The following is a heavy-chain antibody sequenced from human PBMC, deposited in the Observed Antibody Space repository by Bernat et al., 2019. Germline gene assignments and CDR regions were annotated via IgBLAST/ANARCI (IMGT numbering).Heavy chain of an antibody. CDR1: GFIFSDAW. J-gene: IGHJ4*02. D-gene: IGHD3-3*01. CDR3: TTGLLEWLYYVG. V-gene: IGHV3-15*01. Sequence: EVQLVESGGGLVKPGGSLRLSCEASGFIFSDAWMSWVRQAPGKGLEWVGRIKSNIDGGTTDYPAPVKGRFTISRDDSTNTLYLQMNSLKTEDTAVYYCTTGLLEWLYYVGWGQGTLVTVSS. CDR2: IKSNIDGGTT.